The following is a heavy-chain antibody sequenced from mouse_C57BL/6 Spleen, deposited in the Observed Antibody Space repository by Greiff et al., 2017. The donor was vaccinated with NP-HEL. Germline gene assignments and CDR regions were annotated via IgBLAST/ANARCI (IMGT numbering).Heavy chain of an antibody. V-gene: IGHV5-15*01. CDR1: GFTFSDYG. Sequence: EVQVVESGGGLVQPGGSLKLSCAASGFTFSDYGMAWVRQAPRKGPEWVAFISHLAYSIYYADTVTGRFTISREKAKNTLYLEMSSLSSEDAAMYYCARHEDYYGSDAMDYWGQGTSVTVSS. D-gene: IGHD1-1*01. CDR2: ISHLAYSI. CDR3: ARHEDYYGSDAMDY. J-gene: IGHJ4*01.